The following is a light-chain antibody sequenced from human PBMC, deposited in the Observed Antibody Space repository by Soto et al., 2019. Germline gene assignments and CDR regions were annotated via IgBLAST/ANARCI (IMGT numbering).Light chain of an antibody. J-gene: IGKJ1*01. Sequence: EIMMKNSPATLSVSPGGRATLSCRASQRVSNNYLAWYQQKPGQAPRLLIYGASNRATGIPDRFSGSGSGTDFTLTISRLEPEDFAVYYCQQYGSSGTFGQGTKVDIK. CDR1: QRVSNNY. CDR3: QQYGSSGT. CDR2: GAS. V-gene: IGKV3-20*01.